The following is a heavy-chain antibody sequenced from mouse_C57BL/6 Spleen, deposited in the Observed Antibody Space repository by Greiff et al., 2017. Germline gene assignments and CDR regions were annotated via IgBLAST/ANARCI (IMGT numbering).Heavy chain of an antibody. Sequence: VQLQQPGAELVMPGASVKLSCKASGYTFTSYWMHWVKQRPGQGLEWIGEIDPADGYTNYNQKFKGKATLTADKSSSTAYLQLRSLTSEDSAVSYGERVSEYGIYYYLDYWGQGTTVTVSS. CDR1: GYTFTSYW. V-gene: IGHV1-69*01. D-gene: IGHD2-10*02. CDR2: IDPADGYT. J-gene: IGHJ2*01. CDR3: ERVSEYGIYYYLDY.